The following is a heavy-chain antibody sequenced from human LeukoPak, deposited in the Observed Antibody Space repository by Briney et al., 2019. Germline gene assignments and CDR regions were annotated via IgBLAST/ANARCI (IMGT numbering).Heavy chain of an antibody. CDR2: IKQDGSKK. Sequence: GGSLRLSCVASGFPFSSYWMTWVRQAPGKGLEWVANIKQDGSKKSYVDSVKGRFAISRDNARNSLYLQMNSLRAEDTAIYYCTRVGYIDEGIDYWGQGTLVTVSS. CDR1: GFPFSSYW. CDR3: TRVGYIDEGIDY. V-gene: IGHV3-7*04. J-gene: IGHJ4*02. D-gene: IGHD5-24*01.